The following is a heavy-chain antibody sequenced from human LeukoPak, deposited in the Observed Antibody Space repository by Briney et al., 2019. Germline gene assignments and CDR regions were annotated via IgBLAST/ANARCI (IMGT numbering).Heavy chain of an antibody. CDR1: GYTFTSYG. J-gene: IGHJ4*02. V-gene: IGHV1-18*01. Sequence: ASVKVSCKASGYTFTSYGISWVRQAPGQGLEWMGWISAYNGNTNYAQKLQGRVTMTTDTSTSTAYMELRSLRSDDTAVYYCARDFRIAAAGTGAGYWGQGTPVTVSS. CDR2: ISAYNGNT. D-gene: IGHD6-13*01. CDR3: ARDFRIAAAGTGAGY.